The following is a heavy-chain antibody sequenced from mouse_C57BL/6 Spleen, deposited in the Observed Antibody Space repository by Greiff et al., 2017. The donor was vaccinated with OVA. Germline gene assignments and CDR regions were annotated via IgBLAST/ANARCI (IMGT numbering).Heavy chain of an antibody. D-gene: IGHD2-1*01. V-gene: IGHV5-17*01. CDR1: GFTFSDYG. J-gene: IGHJ2*01. CDR3: AREGGNYPYYFDY. Sequence: EVHLVESGGGLVKPGGSLKLSCAASGFTFSDYGMHWVRQAPEKGLEWVAYISRGSSTIYYAATVKGRFTFSRDNAKNTLFLQMTSLRSEDTAMYYGAREGGNYPYYFDYWGQGTTLTVSS. CDR2: ISRGSSTI.